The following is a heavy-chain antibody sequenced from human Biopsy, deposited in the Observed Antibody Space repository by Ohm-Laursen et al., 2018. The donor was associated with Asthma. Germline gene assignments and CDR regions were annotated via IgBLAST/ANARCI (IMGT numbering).Heavy chain of an antibody. V-gene: IGHV3-30-3*01. CDR3: AREGVAGTHIED. Sequence: SLRLSCAASRFTYEMHWVRQAPGKGLEWVAVISYDGSSIYYADSVKGRFTISRDNSKNTLSLQMNSLTAEDTAAYYCAREGVAGTHIEDWGQGTLVTVSS. CDR1: RFTYE. D-gene: IGHD6-19*01. J-gene: IGHJ4*02. CDR2: ISYDGSSI.